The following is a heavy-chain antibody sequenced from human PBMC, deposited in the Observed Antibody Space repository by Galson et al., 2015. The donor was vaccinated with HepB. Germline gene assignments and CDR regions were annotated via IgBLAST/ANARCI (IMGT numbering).Heavy chain of an antibody. CDR2: ISRNSGNL. J-gene: IGHJ5*02. CDR3: AKSNTWRSGWFDP. Sequence: SLRLSCAASGFSFESYAMHWVRQAPGKGLEWVSSISRNSGNLDYADSVKGRFTISRDNPKNSLYLQMNSLTPEDTASYYCAKSNTWRSGWFDPWGQGTLVTVSS. D-gene: IGHD3-10*01. CDR1: GFSFESYA. V-gene: IGHV3-9*01.